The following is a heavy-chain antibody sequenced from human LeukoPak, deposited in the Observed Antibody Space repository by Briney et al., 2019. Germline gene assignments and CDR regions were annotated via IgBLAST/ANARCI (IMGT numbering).Heavy chain of an antibody. V-gene: IGHV4-4*02. J-gene: IGHJ4*02. CDR3: ARESAFGGDRGRVDY. Sequence: SGTLSLTCAVSGGSISSSNWWSWVRQPPGKGLEWIGEIYHSGSTNYNPSLKSRVTISVDKSKNQFSLKLSSVTAADTAVYYCARESAFGGDRGRVDYWGQGTLVTVSS. CDR1: GGSISSSNW. CDR2: IYHSGST. D-gene: IGHD2-21*02.